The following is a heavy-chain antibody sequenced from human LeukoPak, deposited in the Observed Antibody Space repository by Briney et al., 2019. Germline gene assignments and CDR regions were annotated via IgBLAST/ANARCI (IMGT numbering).Heavy chain of an antibody. CDR2: IYYTGNT. CDR1: GGSISSYY. D-gene: IGHD6-6*01. CDR3: ARWGSIAVARFDY. V-gene: IGHV4-59*01. Sequence: KPSETLSLTCTVSGGSISSYYWSWIRQPPGEGLEGRGYIYYTGNTNYNPSLTSRVNISVDTSKNQFSLNLSSVTAADTAVYYCARWGSIAVARFDYWGQGTLVTVSS. J-gene: IGHJ4*02.